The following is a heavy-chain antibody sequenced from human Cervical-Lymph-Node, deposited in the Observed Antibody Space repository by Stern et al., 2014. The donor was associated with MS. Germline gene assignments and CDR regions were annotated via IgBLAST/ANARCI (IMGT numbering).Heavy chain of an antibody. CDR2: ITNVGST. J-gene: IGHJ4*02. D-gene: IGHD1-1*01. Sequence: EMQLVESGGGVIQPGGSLRLSCTASGFTVRRDYMTWVRKAHGKGLEWVSLITNVGSTFYTDSVKGRFTISRDDSKNTVYLHMTSLRAEDTAMYYCARDTSSPERSDWWGQGTLVTVSS. CDR1: GFTVRRDY. V-gene: IGHV3-53*01. CDR3: ARDTSSPERSDW.